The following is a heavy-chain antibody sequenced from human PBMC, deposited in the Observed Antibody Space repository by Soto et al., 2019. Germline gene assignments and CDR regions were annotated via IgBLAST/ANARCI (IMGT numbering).Heavy chain of an antibody. CDR1: GYTFTSYG. D-gene: IGHD2-15*01. CDR3: ARDSRPLRPHYYYGMDV. V-gene: IGHV1-18*01. Sequence: QVQLVQSGAEVKKPGASVKVSCKASGYTFTSYGISWVRQAPGQGLEWMGWISAYNGNTNYAQKLQGRGTMTTDTSTSTAYMELRSLRSDDTAGYYCARDSRPLRPHYYYGMDVWGQGTTDTVSS. CDR2: ISAYNGNT. J-gene: IGHJ6*02.